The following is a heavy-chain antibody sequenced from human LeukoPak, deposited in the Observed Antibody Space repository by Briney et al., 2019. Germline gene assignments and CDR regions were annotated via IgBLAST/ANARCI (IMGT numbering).Heavy chain of an antibody. J-gene: IGHJ2*01. CDR1: GFTFSSYV. D-gene: IGHD6-19*01. Sequence: GGSLRLSCAASGFTFSSYVMSWVRQAPGKGLVWVSGISGSGGSTFYTDSVKGRFTISRDNSKNTLNLQMNSLRAEDTAVYYCARDRAVVGDYWYFDLWGRGTLVTVSS. V-gene: IGHV3-23*01. CDR3: ARDRAVVGDYWYFDL. CDR2: ISGSGGST.